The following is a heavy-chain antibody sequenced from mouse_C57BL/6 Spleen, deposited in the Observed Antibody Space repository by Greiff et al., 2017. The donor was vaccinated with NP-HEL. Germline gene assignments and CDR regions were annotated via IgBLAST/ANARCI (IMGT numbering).Heavy chain of an antibody. D-gene: IGHD2-2*01. CDR3: ARQYGYPYYYAMDY. V-gene: IGHV2-6-1*01. CDR1: GFSLTSYG. J-gene: IGHJ4*01. CDR2: IWSDGST. Sequence: VKVEESGPGLVAPSQSLSITCTVSGFSLTSYGVHWVRQPPGKGLEWLVVIWSDGSTTYNSALKSRMSISKDNSKSQVFLKMNSLQTDDTAMYYCARQYGYPYYYAMDYWGQGTSVTVSS.